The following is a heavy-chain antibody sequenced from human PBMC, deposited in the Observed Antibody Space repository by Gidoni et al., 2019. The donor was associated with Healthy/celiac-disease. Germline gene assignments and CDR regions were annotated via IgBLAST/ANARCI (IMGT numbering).Heavy chain of an antibody. CDR1: GGSISSYY. D-gene: IGHD3-3*02. CDR3: ARGGFNLPWQHLDY. Sequence: QVQLQESGPGLVKPSETLSLTCTVSGGSISSYYWSWIRQPPGKGLEWIGYIYYSGSTNYNPSLKSRVTISVDTSKNQFSLKLSSVTAADTAVYYCARGGFNLPWQHLDYWGQGTLVTVSS. J-gene: IGHJ4*02. V-gene: IGHV4-59*01. CDR2: IYYSGST.